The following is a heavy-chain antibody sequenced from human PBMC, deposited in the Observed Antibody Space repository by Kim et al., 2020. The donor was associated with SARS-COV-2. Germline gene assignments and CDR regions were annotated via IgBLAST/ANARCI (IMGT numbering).Heavy chain of an antibody. CDR3: AKAHLRYFDWLLFFDY. V-gene: IGHV3-23*01. CDR1: GFTFSSYA. Sequence: GGSLRLSCVASGFTFSSYAMSWVRQAPGKGLEWVSGISGSGGNTYYADSVKGRFTISRDNSKKMLYLQMNSLRAEDPAVYYCAKAHLRYFDWLLFFDYWGQGTLVTVSS. J-gene: IGHJ4*02. CDR2: ISGSGGNT. D-gene: IGHD3-9*01.